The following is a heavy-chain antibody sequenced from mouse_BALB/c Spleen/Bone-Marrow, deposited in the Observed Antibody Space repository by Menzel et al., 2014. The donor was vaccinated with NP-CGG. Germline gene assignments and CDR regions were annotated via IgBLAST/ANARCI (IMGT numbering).Heavy chain of an antibody. J-gene: IGHJ4*01. CDR1: GYTFTSYY. Sequence: VKLMESGAELVKPGASVKLSCKASGYTFTSYYMYWVKQRPGQGLEWFGEINPSNGGTNFNEKFKNKATLTVDKSSSTAYMQLSSLTSEVSAVYFCSRGRRDALDYWGQGTSVTVSS. CDR3: SRGRRDALDY. CDR2: INPSNGGT. V-gene: IGHV1S81*02.